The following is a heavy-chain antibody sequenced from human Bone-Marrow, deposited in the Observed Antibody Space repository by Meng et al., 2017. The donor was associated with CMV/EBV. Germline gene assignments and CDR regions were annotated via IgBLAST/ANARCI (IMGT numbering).Heavy chain of an antibody. D-gene: IGHD3-3*01. V-gene: IGHV1-69*01. CDR2: IIPTYGTP. CDR1: GDTFIRNA. CDR3: ARVGTETMYDFWSGYTGDAFDM. J-gene: IGHJ3*02. Sequence: SCKASGDTFIRNAFNWVRQAPGQGLEWMGGIIPTYGTPSYAQKFQGRVTISSDDSTRTVYMELSSLRSEDTAVYYCARVGTETMYDFWSGYTGDAFDMWGQGTTVTVSS.